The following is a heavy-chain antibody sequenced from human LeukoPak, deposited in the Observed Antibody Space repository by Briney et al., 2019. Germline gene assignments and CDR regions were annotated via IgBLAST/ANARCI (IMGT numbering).Heavy chain of an antibody. Sequence: PSETLSLTCTVSGGSVSSYYWSWIRQPAEKGLEWIGRIYTSGSTNYNPSLKSRVTMSVDTSKNQFSLKLSSVTAADTAVYYCARDLPYSSGWYGYYYYYYGMDVWGQGTTVTVSS. CDR1: GGSVSSYY. V-gene: IGHV4-4*07. CDR3: ARDLPYSSGWYGYYYYYYGMDV. D-gene: IGHD6-19*01. J-gene: IGHJ6*02. CDR2: IYTSGST.